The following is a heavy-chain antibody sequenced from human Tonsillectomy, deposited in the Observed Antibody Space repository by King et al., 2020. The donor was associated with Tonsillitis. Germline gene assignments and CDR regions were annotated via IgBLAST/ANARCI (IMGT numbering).Heavy chain of an antibody. V-gene: IGHV4-59*01. J-gene: IGHJ3*02. D-gene: IGHD2-15*01. CDR1: GGSISSYY. Sequence: QLQESGPGLVKPSETLSLTCTVSGGSISSYYWSWIRQPPGKGLEWIGYIYYSGSTNYNPSLKSRVTISVDTSKNRFSLKLRSVTAADTAVYYCAREIGYCGGGSCYFGAFDIWGQGTMVTVSS. CDR2: IYYSGST. CDR3: AREIGYCGGGSCYFGAFDI.